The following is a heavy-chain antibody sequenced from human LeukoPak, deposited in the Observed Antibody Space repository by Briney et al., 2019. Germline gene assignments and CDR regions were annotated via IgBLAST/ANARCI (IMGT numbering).Heavy chain of an antibody. J-gene: IGHJ4*02. CDR2: IYSDNT. V-gene: IGHV3-53*01. CDR1: GFTVSSNS. D-gene: IGHD6-19*01. Sequence: PGGSLRLSCTVSGFTVSSNSMSWVRQAPGKGLEWVSFIYSDNTHYSDSVKDRFTISRDNSKNTLYLQMNSLRAEDTAVYYCARGRGVGSSSGWVYFDYWGQGTLVTVSS. CDR3: ARGRGVGSSSGWVYFDY.